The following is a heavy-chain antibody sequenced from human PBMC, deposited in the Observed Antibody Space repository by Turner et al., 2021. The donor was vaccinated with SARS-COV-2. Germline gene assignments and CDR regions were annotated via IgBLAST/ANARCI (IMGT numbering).Heavy chain of an antibody. CDR3: AREHYDFWSGYFY. Sequence: EVQLVESGGGLFQPGGSLRLSFAPSGFPLSTYSMSWVRQAPGKGPEWVSYISGTTTTIYYADSVKGRFTISRDNAKNSLYLQMNNLRAEDTAMYYCAREHYDFWSGYFYWGQGTLVTVSS. CDR2: ISGTTTTI. J-gene: IGHJ4*02. V-gene: IGHV3-48*01. CDR1: GFPLSTYS. D-gene: IGHD3-3*01.